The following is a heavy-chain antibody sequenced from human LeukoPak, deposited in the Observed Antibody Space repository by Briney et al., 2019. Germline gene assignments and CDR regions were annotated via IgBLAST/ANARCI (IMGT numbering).Heavy chain of an antibody. V-gene: IGHV4-34*01. CDR2: INHSGST. CDR1: GGSFNTYY. J-gene: IGHJ4*02. D-gene: IGHD3-16*02. Sequence: SETLSLTCTVSGGSFNTYYWSWIRQPPGKGLEWIGEINHSGSTNYNPSLKSRVTISVDTSKNQFSLKLSSVTAADTAVYYCARGGPVYDYVWGSYRYTGTFDYWGQGTLVTVSS. CDR3: ARGGPVYDYVWGSYRYTGTFDY.